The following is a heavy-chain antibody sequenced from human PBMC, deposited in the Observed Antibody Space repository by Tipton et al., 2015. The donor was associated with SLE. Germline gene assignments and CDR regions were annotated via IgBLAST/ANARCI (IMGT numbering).Heavy chain of an antibody. Sequence: TLSLTCTVSGDSISGQYWSWIRQPPGKGLEWIGHIYTSGSTNYNPSLKSRVTISVDTSKNQFSLKLRSVTAADTAVYYCAGAWQGYCSGGTCYVLDYWGQGTLVTVSS. CDR2: IYTSGST. D-gene: IGHD2-15*01. CDR1: GDSISGQY. V-gene: IGHV4-59*11. J-gene: IGHJ4*02. CDR3: AGAWQGYCSGGTCYVLDY.